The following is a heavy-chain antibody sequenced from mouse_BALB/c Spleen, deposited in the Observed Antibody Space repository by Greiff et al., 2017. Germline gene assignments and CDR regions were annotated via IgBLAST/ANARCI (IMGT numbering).Heavy chain of an antibody. CDR1: GFTFSSYA. CDR3: ARWSRGFAY. J-gene: IGHJ3*01. Sequence: DVMLVESGGGLVKPGGSLKLSCAASGFTFSSYAMSWVRQTPEKRLEWVASISSGGSTYYPDSVKGRFTISRDNARNILYLQMSSLRSEDTAMYYCARWSRGFAYWGQGTLVTVSA. CDR2: ISSGGST. V-gene: IGHV5-6-5*01.